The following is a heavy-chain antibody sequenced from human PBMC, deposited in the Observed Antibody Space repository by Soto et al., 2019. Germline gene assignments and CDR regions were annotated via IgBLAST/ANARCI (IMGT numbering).Heavy chain of an antibody. Sequence: GGSLRLSCTVSGLTFNVYGMQWVRQAPGKGLEWVALITSDGNNRYYAASVKGRFTISRDNSKNTVYLQMNSLTAEDTGVYYCAKGGDYDYWGQGTLVTVSS. D-gene: IGHD4-17*01. CDR2: ITSDGNNR. CDR3: AKGGDYDY. CDR1: GLTFNVYG. J-gene: IGHJ4*02. V-gene: IGHV3-30*18.